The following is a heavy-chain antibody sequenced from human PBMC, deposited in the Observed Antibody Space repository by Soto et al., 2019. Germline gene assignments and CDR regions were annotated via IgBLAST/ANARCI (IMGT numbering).Heavy chain of an antibody. CDR2: IYYSGST. CDR3: ARGPSGLMTTVTLASYYYYYYMDV. J-gene: IGHJ6*03. Sequence: PSETLSLTCTVSGGSISSGGYYWSWIRQHPGKGLEWIGYIYYSGSTYYNPSLKSRVTISVDTSKNQFSLKLSSVTAADTAVYYCARGPSGLMTTVTLASYYYYYYMDVWGKVTTVTVSS. D-gene: IGHD4-17*01. V-gene: IGHV4-31*03. CDR1: GGSISSGGYY.